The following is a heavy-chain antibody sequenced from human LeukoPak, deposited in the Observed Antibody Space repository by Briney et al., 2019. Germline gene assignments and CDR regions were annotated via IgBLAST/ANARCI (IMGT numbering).Heavy chain of an antibody. CDR1: GFTFSHFA. Sequence: GGSLRLSCATSGFTFSHFAMHWVRQAPGKGLEWVALISYNGANKFYADSVKGRFTISRDNAKNSLYLQMNSLRAEDTAVYYCARESYFYRAVDYWGQGTLVTVSS. D-gene: IGHD1-26*01. CDR2: ISYNGANK. J-gene: IGHJ4*02. CDR3: ARESYFYRAVDY. V-gene: IGHV3-30*03.